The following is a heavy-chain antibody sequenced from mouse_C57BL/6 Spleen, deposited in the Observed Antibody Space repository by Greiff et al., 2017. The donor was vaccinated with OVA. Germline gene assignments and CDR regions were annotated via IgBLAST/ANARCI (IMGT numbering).Heavy chain of an antibody. Sequence: EVQLVESGPELVKPGASVKISCKASGYSFTGYYMNWVKQSPEKSLEWIGEINPSTGGTTYNQKFKAKATLTVDKSSSTAYMQLKSLTSEDSAVYYCARNWDGGTWVAYWGQGTLVTVSA. D-gene: IGHD4-1*01. V-gene: IGHV1-42*01. CDR2: INPSTGGT. CDR1: GYSFTGYY. J-gene: IGHJ3*01. CDR3: ARNWDGGTWVAY.